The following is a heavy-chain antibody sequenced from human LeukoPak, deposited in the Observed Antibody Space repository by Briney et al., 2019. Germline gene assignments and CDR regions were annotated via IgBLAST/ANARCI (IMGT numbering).Heavy chain of an antibody. CDR1: GGSISSSNW. Sequence: SETLSLTCAVSGGSISSSNWWSWVRQPPGKGLEWIGEIYHSGSTNYNPSLKSRVTISVDKSKNQFSLKLSSVTAADTAVYYCARGVPLGFGVLTGYYRSGNYYYMDVWGKGTTVTVSS. CDR2: IYHSGST. V-gene: IGHV4-4*02. D-gene: IGHD3-9*01. J-gene: IGHJ6*03. CDR3: ARGVPLGFGVLTGYYRSGNYYYMDV.